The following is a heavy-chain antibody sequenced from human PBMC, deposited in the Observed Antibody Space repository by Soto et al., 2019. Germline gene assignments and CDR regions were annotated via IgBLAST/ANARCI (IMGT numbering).Heavy chain of an antibody. Sequence: ESGGGVVQPGRSLRLSCAASGFTFSSYGMHWVRQAPGKGLEWVAVISYDGSNKYYADSVKGRFTISRDNSKNTLYLQMNSLRAEDTAVYYCAKPPESSAPYWGQGTLVTVSS. CDR1: GFTFSSYG. CDR3: AKPPESSAPY. CDR2: ISYDGSNK. V-gene: IGHV3-30*18. J-gene: IGHJ4*02. D-gene: IGHD3-22*01.